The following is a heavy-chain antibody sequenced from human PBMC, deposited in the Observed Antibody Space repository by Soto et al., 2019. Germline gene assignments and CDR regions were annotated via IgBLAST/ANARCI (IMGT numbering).Heavy chain of an antibody. CDR1: GCTFNSYG. J-gene: IGHJ3*01. V-gene: IGHV3-7*01. Sequence: EVQLVASGGGVVQPGGSLRLSCAASGCTFNSYGMTWVRQAPGKWLEWVALLSPDASENTYVYPVKGRFTISRDNVRKSLYLQMNSLRVEDTAVYYCATSLAYTLQFSGPGTAVTVAS. CDR2: LSPDASEN. CDR3: ATSLAYTLQF. D-gene: IGHD2-21*01.